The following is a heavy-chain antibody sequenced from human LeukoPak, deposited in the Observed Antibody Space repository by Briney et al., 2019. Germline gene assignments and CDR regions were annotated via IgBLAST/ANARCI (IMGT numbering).Heavy chain of an antibody. V-gene: IGHV1-2*02. CDR2: INPNSGNT. D-gene: IGHD6-19*01. CDR3: ARFAVHRRLAVAGQFGLDY. J-gene: IGHJ4*02. CDR1: GYTFSDYY. Sequence: ASVKVSCKTSGYTFSDYYIHWIRQAPGQGLEWVGWINPNSGNTNYAQKFQGRVTMTRDTSTSTVYMELSSLRSGDTAVYYCARFAVHRRLAVAGQFGLDYWGQGTLVTVSS.